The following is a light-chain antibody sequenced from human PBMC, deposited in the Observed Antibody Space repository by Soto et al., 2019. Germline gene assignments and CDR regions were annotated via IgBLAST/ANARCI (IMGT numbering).Light chain of an antibody. Sequence: EIVLTQSLGTLSLSPGDRATLSCRASQSLSAFLAWYQQQPGQAPRLLIYGASTRATGIPDRFSGSGSGTDFTLTISRLEPEDFGVYYCQQYGFSPMYTFGQGTKLEI. V-gene: IGKV3-20*01. CDR2: GAS. J-gene: IGKJ2*01. CDR1: QSLSAF. CDR3: QQYGFSPMYT.